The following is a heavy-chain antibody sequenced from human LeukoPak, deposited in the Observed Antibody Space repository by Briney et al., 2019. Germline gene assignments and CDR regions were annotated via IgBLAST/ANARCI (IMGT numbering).Heavy chain of an antibody. CDR3: ASDEGNYFDY. CDR1: GFXFSSYI. V-gene: IGHV3-21*01. Sequence: GGSLRLSCAASGFXFSSYIMNWVRQAPGKGLEWVASISRNSTYIHYADSVKGRFTISRDNARNSLFLQMNSLRAEDMAIYYCASDEGNYFDYWGQGTLVTVSS. J-gene: IGHJ4*02. CDR2: ISRNSTYI.